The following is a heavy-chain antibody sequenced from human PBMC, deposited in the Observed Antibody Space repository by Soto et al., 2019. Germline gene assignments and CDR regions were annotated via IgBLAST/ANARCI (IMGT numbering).Heavy chain of an antibody. CDR1: GFTFSDHY. Sequence: EVQLVESGGTLVQPGGSLRLSCAASGFTFSDHYMDWVRQPPGKGLEWVGRIRKKANSYTTEYAASVKGRFTISRDDSQNSLYLQMNSLKTEDTAVYYCARVVIVATSYYFDYWGQGTLVTVSP. CDR3: ARVVIVATSYYFDY. CDR2: IRKKANSYTT. D-gene: IGHD5-12*01. V-gene: IGHV3-72*01. J-gene: IGHJ4*02.